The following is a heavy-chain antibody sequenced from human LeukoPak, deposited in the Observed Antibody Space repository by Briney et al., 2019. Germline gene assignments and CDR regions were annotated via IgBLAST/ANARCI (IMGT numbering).Heavy chain of an antibody. CDR1: GYSFTIYW. V-gene: IGHV5-51*01. D-gene: IGHD6-6*01. J-gene: IGHJ3*02. CDR3: ARLRMIAARGVSRAFDI. Sequence: GESLKISCKGSGYSFTIYWIGWVRQMHGKGLEWMRIIYPGDSDTRYSPSFQGQVTISADKSISTAYLQWSSLKASDTAMYYCARLRMIAARGVSRAFDIWGQGTMVTVSS. CDR2: IYPGDSDT.